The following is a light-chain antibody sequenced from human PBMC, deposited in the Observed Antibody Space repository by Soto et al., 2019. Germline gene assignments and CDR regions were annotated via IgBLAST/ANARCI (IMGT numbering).Light chain of an antibody. CDR1: QSISSW. CDR3: QQYNSYPLT. V-gene: IGKV1-5*01. CDR2: DAS. Sequence: DMQMTQPPSSLSASVVDRDTITCRGRQSISSWLAWYQQTPGKAPKVLIRDASTLESGVPSRLTGSGYGTDFTLTISSLEVEDFATYFCQQYNSYPLTFGGGTKVDIK. J-gene: IGKJ4*01.